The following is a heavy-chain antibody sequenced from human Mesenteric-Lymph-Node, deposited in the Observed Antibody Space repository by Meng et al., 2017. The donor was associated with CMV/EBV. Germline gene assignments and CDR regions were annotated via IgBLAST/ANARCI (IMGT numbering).Heavy chain of an antibody. CDR3: ARGVAAANNNWFDY. CDR2: INPKSGGT. V-gene: IGHV1-2*06. D-gene: IGHD6-13*01. CDR1: GYTFIDSY. Sequence: ASGYTFIDSYIHWVRQATGQGLEWMGRINPKSGGTNSAQKFQGRVTMTSDTSISTAYMELSGLRSDDTAVYYCARGVAAANNNWFDYWGQGTLVTVSS. J-gene: IGHJ4*02.